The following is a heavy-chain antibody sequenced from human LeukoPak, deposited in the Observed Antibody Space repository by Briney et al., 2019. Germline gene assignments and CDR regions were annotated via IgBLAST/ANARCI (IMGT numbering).Heavy chain of an antibody. CDR2: ISYDGSNK. CDR3: AKVIVGWLLDY. V-gene: IGHV3-30*18. J-gene: IGHJ4*02. CDR1: GFTFSNYA. Sequence: PGGSLRPSCAATGFTFSNYAMHWDRQAPGKGLEWVAVISYDGSNKYYADSVKGRFTTSRDNSKNTLYLQMNSLRADDTAMYYCAKVIVGWLLDYWGQGTLVTVS. D-gene: IGHD3-16*02.